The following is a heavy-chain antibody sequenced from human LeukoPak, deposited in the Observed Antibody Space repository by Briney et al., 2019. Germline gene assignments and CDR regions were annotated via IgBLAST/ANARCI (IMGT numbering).Heavy chain of an antibody. CDR3: TRVVWFGDYYFDY. V-gene: IGHV3-49*03. D-gene: IGHD3-10*01. J-gene: IGHJ4*02. Sequence: GGSLRLSCTASGFTFGDYAMSWFRQAPGKGLEWVGFIRSKAYGGTTEYAASVKGRFTISRDDSKSIAYLQMNSLKTEDTAVYYCTRVVWFGDYYFDYWGQGTLVTVSS. CDR2: IRSKAYGGTT. CDR1: GFTFGDYA.